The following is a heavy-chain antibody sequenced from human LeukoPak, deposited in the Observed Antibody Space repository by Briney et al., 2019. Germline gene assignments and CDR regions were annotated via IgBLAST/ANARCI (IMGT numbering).Heavy chain of an antibody. CDR2: IIPIFGTA. CDR3: AGRLRDGIFGVVTKFDP. V-gene: IGHV1-69*05. Sequence: ASVKVSCKASGGTFSSCAISWVRQAPGQGLEWMGGIIPIFGTANYAQKFQGRVTITTDESTSTAYMELSSLRSEDTAVYYCAGRLRDGIFGVVTKFDPWGQGTLVTVSS. D-gene: IGHD3-3*01. CDR1: GGTFSSCA. J-gene: IGHJ5*02.